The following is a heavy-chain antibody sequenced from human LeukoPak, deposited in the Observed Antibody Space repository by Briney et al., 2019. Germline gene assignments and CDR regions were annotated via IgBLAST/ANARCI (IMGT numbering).Heavy chain of an antibody. CDR2: FYNSGST. J-gene: IGHJ4*02. D-gene: IGHD3-16*01. CDR1: GGSVDSSTYY. CDR3: ARRLRPGDYFDY. Sequence: SGTLSLTCTVSGGSVDSSTYYWGWIRQPPGKGLEWIGSFYNSGSTYRNPSLSSRVTIFADMSKNQFSLKLTSVTAADTAVYYCARRLRPGDYFDYWGQGILVTVSS. V-gene: IGHV4-39*01.